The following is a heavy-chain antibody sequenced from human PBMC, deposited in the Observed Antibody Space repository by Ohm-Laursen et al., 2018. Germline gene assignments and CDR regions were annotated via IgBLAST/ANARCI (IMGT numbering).Heavy chain of an antibody. CDR1: GFSVSGNY. J-gene: IGHJ4*02. D-gene: IGHD4-17*01. Sequence: SLRLSCAASGFSVSGNYLTWVRQAPGRGPEWVSAMSGSGSRTYYADSVKGRFTISRDNSKNTLYLQMNSLRAEDTAVYYCAKDRGVDYGDQLDYWGQGTLVTVSS. CDR2: MSGSGSRT. CDR3: AKDRGVDYGDQLDY. V-gene: IGHV3-23*01.